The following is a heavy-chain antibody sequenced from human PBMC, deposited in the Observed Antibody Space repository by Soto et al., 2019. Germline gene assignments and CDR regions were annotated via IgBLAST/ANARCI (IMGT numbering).Heavy chain of an antibody. V-gene: IGHV4-59*11. CDR2: IYYRGSS. CDR3: ARDGREASGMDV. Sequence: PSETLSLTGTVSGGSISSHYWSWVRQAPGKGLEWIGHIYYRGSSSYNASLRRRSTISVDTSNNQFSLKLNSVTTADTAVYYCARDGREASGMDVWGQGTKVTVSS. J-gene: IGHJ6*02. D-gene: IGHD1-26*01. CDR1: GGSISSHY.